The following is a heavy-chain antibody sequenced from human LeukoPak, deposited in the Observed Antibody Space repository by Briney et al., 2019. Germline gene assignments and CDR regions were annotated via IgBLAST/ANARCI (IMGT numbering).Heavy chain of an antibody. Sequence: PGGSLRLSCAASGFTFSTNYMSWVRQAPGKGLEWVSVIYSGGSPYYADSVKGRFTISRDNSKNTLYLQMNSLSAEDTAVYYCARDLNYYDSNGYGHWGQGTLVTVSS. D-gene: IGHD3-22*01. V-gene: IGHV3-53*01. CDR2: IYSGGSP. J-gene: IGHJ4*02. CDR3: ARDLNYYDSNGYGH. CDR1: GFTFSTNY.